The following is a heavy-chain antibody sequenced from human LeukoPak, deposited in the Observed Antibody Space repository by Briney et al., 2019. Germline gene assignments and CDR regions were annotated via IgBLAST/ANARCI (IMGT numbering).Heavy chain of an antibody. CDR1: GFSLTTSGVG. CDR2: IYWDDDK. Sequence: SGPTLLKPTQTLTLTFTFSGFSLTTSGVGVGWIRQPPGKGLERLSVIYWDDDKHNSPSLKSRVTITKDTSKNQVVLTMTNMDPVDTATYYCSRTRRGQIGWTNDYWGQGTLVTVSS. V-gene: IGHV2-5*02. CDR3: SRTRRGQIGWTNDY. D-gene: IGHD6-19*01. J-gene: IGHJ4*02.